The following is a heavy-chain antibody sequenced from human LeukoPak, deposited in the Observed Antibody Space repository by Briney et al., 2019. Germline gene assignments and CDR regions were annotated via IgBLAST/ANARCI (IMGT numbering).Heavy chain of an antibody. Sequence: PSETLSLTCTVSGGSTSSSSYYWGWIRQPPGKGLEWIGSIYYSGSTYYNPSLKSRVTISVDTSKNQFSLKLSSVTAADTAVYYCARGRYYFDYWGQGTLVTVSS. V-gene: IGHV4-39*07. CDR3: ARGRYYFDY. CDR1: GGSTSSSSYY. J-gene: IGHJ4*02. CDR2: IYYSGST.